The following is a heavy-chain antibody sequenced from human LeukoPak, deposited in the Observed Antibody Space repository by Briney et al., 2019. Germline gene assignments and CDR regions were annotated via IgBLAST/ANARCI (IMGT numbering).Heavy chain of an antibody. Sequence: ASVKVSCKASGYTFTSYGINWVRQAPGQGLEWMGWISAYNGNTNYAQKLQGRVTMTTDTSTSTAYMELRSLRSDDTAVYYCAREFKPDDYGDYKYYYYYYGMDVWGQGTTVTVSS. CDR1: GYTFTSYG. CDR2: ISAYNGNT. V-gene: IGHV1-18*01. J-gene: IGHJ6*02. CDR3: AREFKPDDYGDYKYYYYYYGMDV. D-gene: IGHD4-17*01.